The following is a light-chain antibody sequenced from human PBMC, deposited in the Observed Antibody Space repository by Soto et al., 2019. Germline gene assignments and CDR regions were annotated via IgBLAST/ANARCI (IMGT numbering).Light chain of an antibody. CDR1: QSFDSN. J-gene: IGKJ2*01. Sequence: EIAMTQSPATLSVSPGERATLSCRASQSFDSNLAWYQQKPGQAPRLLIFGASTRASGVPARFSGSGSGTEFTLTISSLQSEDFAVYYCQQYNDWPSMYTFGQGTKLEMK. CDR3: QQYNDWPSMYT. V-gene: IGKV3-15*01. CDR2: GAS.